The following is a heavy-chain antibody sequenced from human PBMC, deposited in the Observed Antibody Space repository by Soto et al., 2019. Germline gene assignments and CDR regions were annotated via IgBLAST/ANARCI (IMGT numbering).Heavy chain of an antibody. V-gene: IGHV3-30*18. CDR2: MSYDGSNK. J-gene: IGHJ4*02. CDR3: AKGPHAELELRDSIDY. D-gene: IGHD1-7*01. CDR1: GFTFSSYG. Sequence: PGGSLRLSCAASGFTFSSYGMHWVRQAPGKGLEWVAVMSYDGSNKYYADSVKGRFTISRDNSKNTLYLQMNSLRAEDTAVYYCAKGPHAELELRDSIDYWGQGTLVTVSS.